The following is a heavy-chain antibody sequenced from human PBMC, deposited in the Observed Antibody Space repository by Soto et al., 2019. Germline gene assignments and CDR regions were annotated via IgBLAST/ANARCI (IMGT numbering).Heavy chain of an antibody. D-gene: IGHD1-26*01. V-gene: IGHV3-33*01. CDR2: IWYDGSNK. J-gene: IGHJ6*02. Sequence: GSLRLSCAASGFTFSSYGMHWVRQAPGKGLEWVAVIWYDGSNKYYADSVKGRFTISRDNSKNTLYLQMNSLRAEDTAVYYCARDRTTNYYGMDVWGQGTTVTVSS. CDR3: ARDRTTNYYGMDV. CDR1: GFTFSSYG.